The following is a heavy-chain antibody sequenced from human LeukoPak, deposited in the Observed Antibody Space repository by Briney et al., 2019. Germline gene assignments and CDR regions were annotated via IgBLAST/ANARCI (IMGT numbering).Heavy chain of an antibody. Sequence: GGSLRLSCAASGFAFSSYEMNWVRQAPGKGLEWVSYISSSGSTIYYADSVKGRFTISRDNAKNSLYLQMNSLRAEDTAVYYCARFYGDETYFDYWGQGTLVTVSS. V-gene: IGHV3-48*03. D-gene: IGHD4-17*01. CDR3: ARFYGDETYFDY. CDR2: ISSSGSTI. CDR1: GFAFSSYE. J-gene: IGHJ4*02.